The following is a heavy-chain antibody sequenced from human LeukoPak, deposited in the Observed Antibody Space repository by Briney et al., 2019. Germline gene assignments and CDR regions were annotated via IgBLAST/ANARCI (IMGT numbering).Heavy chain of an antibody. D-gene: IGHD6-13*01. V-gene: IGHV4-59*01. J-gene: IGHJ5*02. CDR1: GGSISSYY. Sequence: SETLSLTCTVSGGSISSYYWSWIRQPPGKGLEWIGYIYYSGSTNYNPSLKSRVPISVDTSKNQFSLKLSSVTAADTAVYYCARVYSPSWYDWFAPWGQGTLVTVSS. CDR3: ARVYSPSWYDWFAP. CDR2: IYYSGST.